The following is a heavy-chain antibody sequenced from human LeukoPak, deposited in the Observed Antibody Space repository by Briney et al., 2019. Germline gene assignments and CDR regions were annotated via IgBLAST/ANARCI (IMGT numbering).Heavy chain of an antibody. D-gene: IGHD1-1*01. V-gene: IGHV3-30*18. CDR3: AKDGKGIDY. CDR1: GFTFSSYS. J-gene: IGHJ4*02. CDR2: ISYDGSNK. Sequence: PGGSLRLSCAASGFTFSSYSMNWVRQAPGKGLEWVAVISYDGSNKYYADSVKGRFTISRDNSKNTLYLQMNSLRAEDTAVYYCAKDGKGIDYWGQGTLVTVSS.